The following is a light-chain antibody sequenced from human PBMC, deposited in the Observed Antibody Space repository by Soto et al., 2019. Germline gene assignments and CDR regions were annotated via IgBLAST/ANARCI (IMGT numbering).Light chain of an antibody. J-gene: IGKJ1*01. CDR1: QSVSSY. V-gene: IGKV3-11*01. CDR3: QQRSNWPSGT. CDR2: DAS. Sequence: EIVLTQSPATLSLSPGERATLSCRASQSVSSYLAWYQQKPGQAPRLLIYDASNRATGIPARFSGSGSGTDFALTISSIEPEDFAVYYCQQRSNWPSGTFGQGTKVEIK.